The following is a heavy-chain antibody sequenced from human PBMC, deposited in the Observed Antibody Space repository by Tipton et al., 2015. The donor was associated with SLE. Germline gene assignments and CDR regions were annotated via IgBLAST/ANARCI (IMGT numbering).Heavy chain of an antibody. V-gene: IGHV4-59*12. CDR1: GGSISSYY. Sequence: TLSLTCTVSGGSISSYYWSWIRQPPGKGLEWIGDASYSGRTNYNPSLKSRVTISVDTSKNQISLKLRSMTAADTAVYYCARGIMGDRDYWGQGTLVTVSS. J-gene: IGHJ4*02. CDR3: ARGIMGDRDY. D-gene: IGHD3-16*01. CDR2: ASYSGRT.